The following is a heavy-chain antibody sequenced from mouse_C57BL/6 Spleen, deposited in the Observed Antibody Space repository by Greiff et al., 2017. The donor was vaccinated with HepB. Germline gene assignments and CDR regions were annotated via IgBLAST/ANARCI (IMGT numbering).Heavy chain of an antibody. D-gene: IGHD2-5*01. CDR2: TFYSGIT. CDR1: GFSINSDCY. V-gene: IGHV3-3*01. CDR3: ARDRGYSNYGDYYAMDY. Sequence: EVKLQESGPSLVRPSQTLSLTCTVTGFSINSDCYWIWIRQFPGNKLEYIGYTFYSGITYYNPSLESRTYITRDTSKNQFSLKLSSVTTEDTATYYCARDRGYSNYGDYYAMDYWGQGTSVTVSS. J-gene: IGHJ4*01.